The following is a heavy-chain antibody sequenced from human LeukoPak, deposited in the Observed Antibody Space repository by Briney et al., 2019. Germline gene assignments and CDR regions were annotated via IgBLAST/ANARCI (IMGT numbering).Heavy chain of an antibody. CDR3: AKEDADPDY. J-gene: IGHJ4*02. Sequence: TGGSLRLSCAASGFTFSNYAMSWVRQAPGKGLEWVSALTGSGGRTYHADSVKGRFTISRDNSKNTLYLQMNSLRAEDTAVYYCAKEDADPDYWGQGTLVTVSS. CDR2: LTGSGGRT. V-gene: IGHV3-23*01. CDR1: GFTFSNYA.